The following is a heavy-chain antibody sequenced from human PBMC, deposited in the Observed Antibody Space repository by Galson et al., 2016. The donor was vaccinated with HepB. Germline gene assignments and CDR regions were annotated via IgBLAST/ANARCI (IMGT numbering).Heavy chain of an antibody. J-gene: IGHJ5*02. V-gene: IGHV4-61*02. Sequence: TLSLTCTVSGGSISSGSYYWSWIRQPAGKGLEWIGRIYTAGDTYYNPSLKSRGTLSIDTSKSQFSLRMRSVTVADTAVYYCAREDGNSGRRFDPWGQGTLVSVSS. CDR1: GGSISSGSYY. CDR3: AREDGNSGRRFDP. D-gene: IGHD6-13*01. CDR2: IYTAGDT.